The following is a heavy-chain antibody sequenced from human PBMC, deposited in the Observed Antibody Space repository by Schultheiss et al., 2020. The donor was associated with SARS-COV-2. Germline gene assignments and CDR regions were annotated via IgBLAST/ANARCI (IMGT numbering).Heavy chain of an antibody. CDR2: ISAYNGNT. CDR1: GYTFTSYG. CDR3: ARELRSGYSYYGMDV. Sequence: ASVKVSCKASGYTFTSYGISWVRQAPGQGLEWMGWISAYNGNTNYAQKLQGRVTITADESTSTAYMELSSLRSEDTAVYYCARELRSGYSYYGMDVWGQGTTVTVSS. V-gene: IGHV1-18*01. J-gene: IGHJ6*02. D-gene: IGHD3-3*01.